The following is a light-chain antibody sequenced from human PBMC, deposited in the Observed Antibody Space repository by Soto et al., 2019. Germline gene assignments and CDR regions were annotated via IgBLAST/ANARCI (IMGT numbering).Light chain of an antibody. J-gene: IGKJ2*01. Sequence: DIQMTQSPSTLSASVGDRVTITCRASQRFSTWLAWYQQKPGKAPRLLIYDASSLEGGVPSRFSGRGSGTEFTLTISGLQPDDFATYYCQQYNSSPYTFGQGTKLELK. CDR3: QQYNSSPYT. CDR1: QRFSTW. V-gene: IGKV1-5*01. CDR2: DAS.